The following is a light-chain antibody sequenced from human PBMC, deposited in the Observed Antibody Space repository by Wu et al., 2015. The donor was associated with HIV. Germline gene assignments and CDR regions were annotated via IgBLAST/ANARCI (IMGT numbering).Light chain of an antibody. V-gene: IGKV3-11*01. CDR2: DAS. CDR3: QQYGSSPYT. J-gene: IGKJ2*01. CDR1: ESVSAC. Sequence: EIVLTQSPATLSLSPGERATLSCRASESVSACLAWYQQKRGQAPRLLIYDASNRATGISARFSGSGSGTVFTLTISRLEPEDFALYYCQQYGSSPYTFGQGTKLEIK.